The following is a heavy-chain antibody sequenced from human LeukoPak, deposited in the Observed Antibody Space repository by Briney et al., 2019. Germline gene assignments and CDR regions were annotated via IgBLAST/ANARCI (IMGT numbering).Heavy chain of an antibody. CDR2: IYYSGST. CDR1: GGSISSYY. CDR3: ARVSIVDPYNWFDP. J-gene: IGHJ5*02. V-gene: IGHV4-59*01. Sequence: SETLSLTCTVSGGSISSYYWSWIRQPPGKGLEWIGYIYYSGSTNYNPSLTSRVTISVDTSKNQFSLKLSSVTAADTAVYYCARVSIVDPYNWFDPWGQGTLVTVSS. D-gene: IGHD2-15*01.